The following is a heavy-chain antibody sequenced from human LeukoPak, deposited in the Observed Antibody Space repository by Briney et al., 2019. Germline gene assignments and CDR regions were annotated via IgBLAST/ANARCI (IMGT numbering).Heavy chain of an antibody. Sequence: PGGSLRLSCTASGFTFSDDWMGWERQAPGKGLEWVANIKQDGIEKYYVDSVKGRFTISRDNAKNSLYLQMNSLRAVDTAVYYCPRHVGAYYVYSGPRPLVTVSS. CDR2: IKQDGIEK. J-gene: IGHJ4*02. CDR3: PRHVGAYYVY. V-gene: IGHV3-7*01. CDR1: GFTFSDDW. D-gene: IGHD1-26*01.